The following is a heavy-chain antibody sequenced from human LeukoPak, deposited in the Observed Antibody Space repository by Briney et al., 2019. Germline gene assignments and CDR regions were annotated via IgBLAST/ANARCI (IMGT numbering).Heavy chain of an antibody. J-gene: IGHJ4*02. CDR2: IKQDGSEK. D-gene: IGHD4-17*01. CDR1: GFPFSNYG. CDR3: ASLGLYGDYFLPHFDY. V-gene: IGHV3-7*01. Sequence: GGSLRLSCAASGFPFSNYGMNWVRQAPGKGLEWVANIKQDGSEKYYVDSVKGRFTISRDNAKNSLYLQMNSLRAEDTAVYYCASLGLYGDYFLPHFDYWGQGTLVTVSS.